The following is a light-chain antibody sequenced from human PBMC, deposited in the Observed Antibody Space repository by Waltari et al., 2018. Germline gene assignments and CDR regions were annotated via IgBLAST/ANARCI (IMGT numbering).Light chain of an antibody. CDR3: ALYWGSGLSWV. CDR1: SGSVSTSYF. J-gene: IGLJ3*02. Sequence: QTVVTQEPSFSVSPGGTVTLTCGLSSGSVSTSYFVSWYQQTPGQAPPAPIYRTSTRSAGVPGRCSGCILGNKAALTITGAQAEDESDYYCALYWGSGLSWVVGGGTKRTVL. CDR2: RTS. V-gene: IGLV8-61*01.